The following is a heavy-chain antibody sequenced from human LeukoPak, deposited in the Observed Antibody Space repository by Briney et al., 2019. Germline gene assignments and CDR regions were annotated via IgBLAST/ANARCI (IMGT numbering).Heavy chain of an antibody. D-gene: IGHD1-26*01. Sequence: SETLSLTCTVSGDSLSSYYWSWIRQPPGKGLEWIAYIYNSGSTNYNRSLKSRVTISVDTSKNQFSLRLSSVTAADTAVYYCARGTSGSYSRYYYYYMDVWGKGTTVTVSS. V-gene: IGHV4-59*01. J-gene: IGHJ6*03. CDR1: GDSLSSYY. CDR2: IYNSGST. CDR3: ARGTSGSYSRYYYYYMDV.